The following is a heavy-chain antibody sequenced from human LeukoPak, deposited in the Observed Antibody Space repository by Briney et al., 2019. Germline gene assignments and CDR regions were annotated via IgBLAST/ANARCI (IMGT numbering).Heavy chain of an antibody. CDR2: FYNGINT. V-gene: IGHV3-66*01. CDR1: GLTVSSNH. CDR3: ARVGSGNTYGYADY. J-gene: IGHJ4*02. Sequence: GGSLRLSCAAAGLTVSSNHMTWVRQVPGEGLEWVSVFYNGINTYYADSVKGRFTTSRDNSKNTLYLQMNSLRVEDTAVYFCARVGSGNTYGYADYWGQGTLVTVSS. D-gene: IGHD5-18*01.